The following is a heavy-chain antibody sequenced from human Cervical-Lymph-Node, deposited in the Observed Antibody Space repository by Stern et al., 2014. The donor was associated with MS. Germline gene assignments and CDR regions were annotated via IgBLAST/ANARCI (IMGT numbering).Heavy chain of an antibody. CDR3: ATMASGDWELDY. Sequence: VHLVESGGGLVKPGGSLRLSCAASGFTFSDHYMSWIRQAPGKGLDWVSYISSSSTYTNYADSVKGRFTISRDNAKNSLYLQMNSLRAEDTAVYYCATMASGDWELDYWGQGTLVTVSS. V-gene: IGHV3-11*06. CDR2: ISSSSTYT. D-gene: IGHD2-21*02. CDR1: GFTFSDHY. J-gene: IGHJ4*02.